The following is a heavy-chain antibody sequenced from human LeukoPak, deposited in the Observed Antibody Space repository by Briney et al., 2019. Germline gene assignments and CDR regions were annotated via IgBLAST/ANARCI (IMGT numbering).Heavy chain of an antibody. CDR1: GFTFDDFD. CDR2: ISWNSKTI. Sequence: SGGSLRLSCVASGFTFDDFDMHWVRQAPGKGLEWVSLISWNSKTIAYADSVRGRFTISRDNAKNSLHLEMNSLRPEDTAFYYCAKEHGVVGHFDSWGRGTLVTVPS. V-gene: IGHV3-9*01. CDR3: AKEHGVVGHFDS. D-gene: IGHD2-2*01. J-gene: IGHJ4*02.